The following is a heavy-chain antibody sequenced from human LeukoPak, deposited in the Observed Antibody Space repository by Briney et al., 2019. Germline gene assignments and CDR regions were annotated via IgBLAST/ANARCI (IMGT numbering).Heavy chain of an antibody. Sequence: ASVKVSCKASGYTFSIYYIHWVRQAPGQGLEWVGIINPDGGSTTYAQKFQGRVTMTRDTSTSTVYMELSSPRSDDTAVYYCARVLRSPDYWGQGTLVTVSS. CDR1: GYTFSIYY. V-gene: IGHV1-46*01. CDR2: INPDGGST. D-gene: IGHD1-26*01. J-gene: IGHJ4*02. CDR3: ARVLRSPDY.